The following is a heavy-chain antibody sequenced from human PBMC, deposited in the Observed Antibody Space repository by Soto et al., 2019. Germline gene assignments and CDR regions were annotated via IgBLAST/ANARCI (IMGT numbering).Heavy chain of an antibody. V-gene: IGHV5-51*01. Sequence: GESLRISCKGSGYSFTSYWIGWVRQMPGKGLEWMGIIYPGDSDTRYSPSFQGQVTISADKSISTAYLQWSSLKASDTARYYCERQEAVCFDYRGQGSLAPVSS. CDR3: ERQEAVCFDY. D-gene: IGHD2-8*01. CDR1: GYSFTSYW. CDR2: IYPGDSDT. J-gene: IGHJ4*02.